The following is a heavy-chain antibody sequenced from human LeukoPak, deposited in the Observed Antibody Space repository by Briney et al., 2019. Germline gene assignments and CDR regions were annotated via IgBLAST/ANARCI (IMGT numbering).Heavy chain of an antibody. J-gene: IGHJ4*02. V-gene: IGHV3-48*03. D-gene: IGHD3-10*01. CDR2: ISSSGSAI. CDR3: ARAPYGSGSYWLDY. Sequence: QPGGSLRLSCAASGFTFSSYEMNWVRQAPGKGLEWVSFISSSGSAIHYADSVRGRFTISRDNAKNSLFLQMSRLRAEDTAVYYCARAPYGSGSYWLDYWGQGTLVTVSS. CDR1: GFTFSSYE.